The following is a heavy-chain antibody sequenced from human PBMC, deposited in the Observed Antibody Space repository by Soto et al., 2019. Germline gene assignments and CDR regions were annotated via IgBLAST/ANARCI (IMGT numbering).Heavy chain of an antibody. D-gene: IGHD6-13*01. CDR2: ISYDGSNK. J-gene: IGHJ4*02. CDR3: LGAEAGTY. CDR1: GFTFSSYG. Sequence: QVQLVESGGGVVQPGRSLRLSCAASGFTFSSYGMHWVRQAPGKGLEWVAVISYDGSNKYYADSVKGRFTISRDNSKNTLYLQMNSLRAEDTAVYYCLGAEAGTYWGQGTLVTVSS. V-gene: IGHV3-30*03.